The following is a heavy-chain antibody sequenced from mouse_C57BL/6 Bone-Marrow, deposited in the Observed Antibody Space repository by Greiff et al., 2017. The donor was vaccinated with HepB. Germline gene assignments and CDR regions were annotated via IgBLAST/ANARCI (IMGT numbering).Heavy chain of an antibody. V-gene: IGHV2-5*01. CDR3: AKNYGSHYYAMDY. CDR2: IWRGGST. D-gene: IGHD2-2*01. Sequence: VKLVESGPGLVQPSQSLSITCTVSGFSLTSYGVHWVRQSPGKGLEWLGVIWRGGSTDYSAAFMSRLSITKDNSKSQVFFKMNSLQADDTAIYYCAKNYGSHYYAMDYWGQGTSVTVSS. CDR1: GFSLTSYG. J-gene: IGHJ4*01.